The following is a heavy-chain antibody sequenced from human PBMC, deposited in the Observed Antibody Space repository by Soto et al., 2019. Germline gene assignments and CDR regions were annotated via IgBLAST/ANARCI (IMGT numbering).Heavy chain of an antibody. CDR2: INSNSGAT. CDR3: AIIMTHSDSFDI. D-gene: IGHD3-16*01. J-gene: IGHJ3*02. Sequence: ASVKVSCKAAGYTFGGVYRDWRRQAPGQGLEWVGSINSNSGATTYAQKFQDSVAMTRDTSVSTAYMDLNRLTSDDTAIYYCAIIMTHSDSFDIWGQGTMVTVSS. CDR1: GYTFGGVY. V-gene: IGHV1-2*04.